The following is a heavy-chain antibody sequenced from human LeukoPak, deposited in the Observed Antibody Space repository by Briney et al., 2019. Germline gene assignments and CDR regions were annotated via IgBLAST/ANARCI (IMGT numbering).Heavy chain of an antibody. CDR3: ARGDDYGDRYYFDY. D-gene: IGHD4-17*01. Sequence: GGSLRLSCEGSGFTFRSYSMNWVRQAPGKGLECVSSISSSGSHRYYADSVKGRFTISRDNAKNSLYLQMNSLRAEDTAVYYCARGDDYGDRYYFDYWGQGTLVTVYS. J-gene: IGHJ4*02. CDR2: ISSSGSHR. CDR1: GFTFRSYS. V-gene: IGHV3-21*01.